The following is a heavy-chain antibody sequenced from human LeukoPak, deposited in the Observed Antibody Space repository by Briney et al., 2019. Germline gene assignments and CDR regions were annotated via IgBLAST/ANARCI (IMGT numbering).Heavy chain of an antibody. CDR3: ARLGGNYSGSDYSDAFGN. D-gene: IGHD5-12*01. V-gene: IGHV1-2*02. Sequence: ASVKVSCKASGYTFTGYYMHWVRQAPGQGLEWMGWINPNSGGTNYAQKFQGRVTMTRDTSISTAYMELSRLRSDDTAVYYCARLGGNYSGSDYSDAFGNWGQGTLVTVSS. J-gene: IGHJ4*02. CDR1: GYTFTGYY. CDR2: INPNSGGT.